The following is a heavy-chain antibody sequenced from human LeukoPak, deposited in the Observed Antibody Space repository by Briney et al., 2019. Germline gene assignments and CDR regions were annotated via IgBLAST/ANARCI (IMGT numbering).Heavy chain of an antibody. Sequence: PGGSLRLSCAVSGFTFSRYSMNWVRQAPGKGLEWVAYISSSTSTNYYADSVKGRFTVSRDNAKNSVYLQMNSLRAEDTAVYYCAKEGGYYGRYYFDYWGQGTLVTVSS. D-gene: IGHD3-10*01. V-gene: IGHV3-48*01. CDR2: ISSSTSTN. J-gene: IGHJ4*02. CDR1: GFTFSRYS. CDR3: AKEGGYYGRYYFDY.